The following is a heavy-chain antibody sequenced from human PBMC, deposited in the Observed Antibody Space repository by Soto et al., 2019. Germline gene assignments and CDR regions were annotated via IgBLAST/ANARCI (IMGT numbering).Heavy chain of an antibody. CDR3: ARGLSVTLLDN. D-gene: IGHD4-17*01. Sequence: QVQLQESGPGLVKPSQTLSLTCTVSGGSISTGGYYWTWIRQHPGKGLEWIGYIYYSGSTYYNPSLKSRVTKSVDTSKNQFSLKLSSVTAADTAVYYCARGLSVTLLDNWGQGTLVTVSS. V-gene: IGHV4-31*03. J-gene: IGHJ4*02. CDR2: IYYSGST. CDR1: GGSISTGGYY.